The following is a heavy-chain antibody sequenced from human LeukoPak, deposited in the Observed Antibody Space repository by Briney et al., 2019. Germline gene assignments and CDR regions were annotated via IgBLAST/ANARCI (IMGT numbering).Heavy chain of an antibody. CDR3: AKDPTYRLTYFQH. V-gene: IGHV3-23*01. J-gene: IGHJ1*01. CDR1: GFSFSSYE. D-gene: IGHD2-2*01. CDR2: ICGSGGST. Sequence: PGGSLRLSCAASGFSFSSYEMNWVRQPPGKGLEWVSDICGSGGSTYYAYFEKGRFSICRENSKKTPYMQMNSLRAEDTAVYYCAKDPTYRLTYFQHWGQGTLVTVSS.